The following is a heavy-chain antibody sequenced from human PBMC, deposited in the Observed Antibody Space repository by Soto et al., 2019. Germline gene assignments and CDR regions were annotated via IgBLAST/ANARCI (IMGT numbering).Heavy chain of an antibody. CDR1: GFAVSNSY. V-gene: IGHV3-53*01. Sequence: EVPVVESGGGLIQPGGSLRLSCAASGFAVSNSYISWVRQAPGKGLEWVSIVFSGGDTYYADSVKGRFTISRDNSKNSVYLQMNSLRAEDTAVYHCARGDFDYWGQGTLVTVSS. J-gene: IGHJ4*02. CDR3: ARGDFDY. CDR2: VFSGGDT.